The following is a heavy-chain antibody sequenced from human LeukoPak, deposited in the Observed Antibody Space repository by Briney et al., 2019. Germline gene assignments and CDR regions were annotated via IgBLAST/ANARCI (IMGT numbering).Heavy chain of an antibody. CDR2: IYYSGST. CDR3: ARQSVTTIDY. CDR1: GGSISSSSYY. Sequence: SETLSLTCTVSGGSISSSSYYWGGIRQPPGKGLEWIGSIYYSGSTYYNPSLKSRVTISVDTSKNQFSLKLSSVTAADTAVYYCARQSVTTIDYWGQGTLVTVSS. V-gene: IGHV4-39*01. D-gene: IGHD4-17*01. J-gene: IGHJ4*02.